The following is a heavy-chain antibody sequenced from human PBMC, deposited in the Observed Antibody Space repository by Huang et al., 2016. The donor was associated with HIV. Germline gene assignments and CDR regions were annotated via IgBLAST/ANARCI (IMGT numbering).Heavy chain of an antibody. CDR3: GKDNGRDYYYGMDA. CDR1: GFTFDDYA. Sequence: EVQLVESGGGLVQPGRSLRLSCLVSGFTFDDYAMHWVRQAPGKGPVLVSCINWNSGNKGYADSVMGRFTICRDNAKNSLYLQMNSLGAEDTALYYCGKDNGRDYYYGMDAWGRGTTVIVSS. CDR2: INWNSGNK. V-gene: IGHV3-9*01. J-gene: IGHJ6*02.